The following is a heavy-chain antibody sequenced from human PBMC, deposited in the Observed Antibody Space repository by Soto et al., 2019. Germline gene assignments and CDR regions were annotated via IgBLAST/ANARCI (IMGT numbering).Heavy chain of an antibody. CDR1: GGSISSGGYY. CDR3: ARTDGSGGDV. Sequence: ALSLSCAVSGGSISSGGYYWSWIRQHPGKGLEWIGYIYYSGSTYYNPSLKSRVTISVDTSKNQFSLKLSSVTAADTDVYYCARTDGSGGDVWGQGTKVTVSS. CDR2: IYYSGST. V-gene: IGHV4-31*11. D-gene: IGHD3-10*01. J-gene: IGHJ6*02.